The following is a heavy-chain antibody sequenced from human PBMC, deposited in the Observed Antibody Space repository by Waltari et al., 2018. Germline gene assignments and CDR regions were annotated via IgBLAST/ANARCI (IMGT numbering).Heavy chain of an antibody. CDR3: VRPPSYCGGDCLIPFDY. CDR2: ISGSGGST. CDR1: GFTFSSYA. D-gene: IGHD2-21*02. V-gene: IGHV3-23*01. Sequence: EVQLLESGGGLVQPGGSLRLSCAASGFTFSSYAMSWVRQAPGKGLAWVSAISGSGGSTYYADSVKGRFTISRDNSNNTLYLQMNSLRVEDTAVYYCVRPPSYCGGDCLIPFDYWGQGTLVTVSS. J-gene: IGHJ4*02.